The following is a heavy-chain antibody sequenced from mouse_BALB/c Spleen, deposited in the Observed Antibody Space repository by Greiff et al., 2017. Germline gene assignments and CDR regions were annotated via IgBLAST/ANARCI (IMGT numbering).Heavy chain of an antibody. CDR2: ISSGGSYT. D-gene: IGHD2-3*01. CDR3: TRDDGYYYAMDY. J-gene: IGHJ4*01. Sequence: EVQLVESGGGLVKPGGSLKLSCAASGFTFSSYTMSWVRQTPETRLEWVATISSGGSYTYSPDSVKGRFTISRDNAKNTLYLQMSSLKSEDTAMYYCTRDDGYYYAMDYWGQGTSVTVSS. V-gene: IGHV5-6-4*01. CDR1: GFTFSSYT.